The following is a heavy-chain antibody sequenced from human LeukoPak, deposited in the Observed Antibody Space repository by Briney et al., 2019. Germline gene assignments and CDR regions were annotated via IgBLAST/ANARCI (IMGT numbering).Heavy chain of an antibody. D-gene: IGHD1-26*01. V-gene: IGHV4-59*12. CDR3: ARDPSSRGSYFDDY. J-gene: IGHJ4*02. CDR2: IYYSGST. Sequence: SETLSLTCTVSGGSISSYYWSWIRQPPGKGLEWIGYIYYSGSTNYNPSLKSRVTISVDTSKNQFSLKLSSVTAADTAVYYCARDPSSRGSYFDDYWGQGTLVTVSS. CDR1: GGSISSYY.